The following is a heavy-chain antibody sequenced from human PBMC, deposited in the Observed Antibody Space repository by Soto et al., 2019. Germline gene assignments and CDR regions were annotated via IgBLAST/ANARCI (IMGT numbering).Heavy chain of an antibody. CDR3: ARDFPLAMATTNGAFDI. J-gene: IGHJ3*02. V-gene: IGHV3-33*01. D-gene: IGHD5-12*01. Sequence: LRLSCAASGFTFSSYGMHWVRQAPGKGLEWVAVLWFDGSNKYYADSVRGRFTISRDNSKNTLYLQMNSLRPEDTAVYYCARDFPLAMATTNGAFDIWGQGTMVTVSS. CDR1: GFTFSSYG. CDR2: LWFDGSNK.